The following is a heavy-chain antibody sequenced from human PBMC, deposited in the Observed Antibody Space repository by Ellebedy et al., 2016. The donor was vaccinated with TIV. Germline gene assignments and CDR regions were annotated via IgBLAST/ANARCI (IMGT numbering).Heavy chain of an antibody. CDR3: ARGRAPMVAKPNFLDY. V-gene: IGHV4-34*01. D-gene: IGHD2-15*01. CDR2: INHSGST. CDR1: GESFSDYY. J-gene: IGHJ4*02. Sequence: SETLSLTXAVYGESFSDYYWSWIRQSPGTGLEWIGEINHSGSTNYNPSLKSRVTISADTSKNQFSLKLSSVTAADTAVYYCARGRAPMVAKPNFLDYWGQGTLVTVSS.